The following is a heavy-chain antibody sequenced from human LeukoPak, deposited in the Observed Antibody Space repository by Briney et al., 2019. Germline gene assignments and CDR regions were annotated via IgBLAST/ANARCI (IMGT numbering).Heavy chain of an antibody. Sequence: PSETLSLTCTVSGGSISSSSYYWGWIRQPPGKGLEWIGSIYYSGSTYYNPSIKSRVTISVDTSKNQFSLKLSSVTAADTAVYYCARRKRAAANFDYWGRGTLVTVSS. J-gene: IGHJ4*02. V-gene: IGHV4-39*01. D-gene: IGHD6-13*01. CDR2: IYYSGST. CDR1: GGSISSSSYY. CDR3: ARRKRAAANFDY.